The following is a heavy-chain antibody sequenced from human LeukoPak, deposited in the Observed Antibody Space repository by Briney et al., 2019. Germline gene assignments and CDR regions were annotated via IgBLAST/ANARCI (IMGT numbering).Heavy chain of an antibody. D-gene: IGHD6-13*01. V-gene: IGHV3-11*01. CDR1: GFSFKDYY. CDR3: ARGPRILAAGSYYFDY. Sequence: GGSLRLSCAASGFSFKDYYFSWIRQAPGKGLEWVSFINVNGGATYYADFVKGRFTISRHKAKRSLYLEMNSLRVEDTAVYYCARGPRILAAGSYYFDYWGQGSLVTVSS. J-gene: IGHJ4*02. CDR2: INVNGGAT.